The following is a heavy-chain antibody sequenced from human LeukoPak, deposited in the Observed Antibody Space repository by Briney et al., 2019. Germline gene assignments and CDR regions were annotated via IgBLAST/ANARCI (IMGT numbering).Heavy chain of an antibody. V-gene: IGHV4-39*01. D-gene: IGHD3-3*01. CDR2: IYYSGST. Sequence: SETPSLTCTVSGGSISSSSYYWGWIRQPPGQGLEWIGSIYYSGSTYYNPSLKSRVTISVDTSKNQFSLKLSSVTAADTAVYYCARHGVFWSGFHQDGMDVWGQGTTVTVSS. J-gene: IGHJ6*02. CDR1: GGSISSSSYY. CDR3: ARHGVFWSGFHQDGMDV.